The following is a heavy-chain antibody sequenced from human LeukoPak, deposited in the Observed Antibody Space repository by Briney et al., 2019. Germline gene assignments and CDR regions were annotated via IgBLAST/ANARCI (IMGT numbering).Heavy chain of an antibody. CDR2: GSTFNGHR. J-gene: IGHJ3*01. D-gene: IGHD1-26*01. Sequence: ASVKVSCKASGYTFTDYGIHWVRQAPGQGLEWISWGSTFNGHRLYGQRFQGRVTMTTDPSTTTVYMELSGLTSDDTALYYCARDAVGARAFDFWGQGTMVIVSS. CDR1: GYTFTDYG. CDR3: ARDAVGARAFDF. V-gene: IGHV1-18*01.